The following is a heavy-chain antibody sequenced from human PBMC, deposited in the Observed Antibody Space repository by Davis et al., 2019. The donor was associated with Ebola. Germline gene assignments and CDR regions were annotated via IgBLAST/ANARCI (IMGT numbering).Heavy chain of an antibody. D-gene: IGHD1-7*01. CDR1: GGSISSGGYY. CDR3: AREEHTGTIDY. CDR2: IYYSGST. Sequence: MPSETLSLTCTVSGGSISSGGYYWSWIRQPPGKGLEWIGSIYYSGSTYYNPSLKSRVTISVDTSKNQFSLKLSSVTAADTAVYYCAREEHTGTIDYWGQGTLVTVSS. J-gene: IGHJ4*02. V-gene: IGHV4-39*07.